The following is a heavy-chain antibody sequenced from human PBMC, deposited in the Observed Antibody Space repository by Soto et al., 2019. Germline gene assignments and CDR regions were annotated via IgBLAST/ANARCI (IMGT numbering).Heavy chain of an antibody. J-gene: IGHJ4*02. D-gene: IGHD3-9*01. V-gene: IGHV4-31*03. CDR3: ARGAPWGYDILTGYHYYFDY. Sequence: SETLSLTCTVSGGSISSGGYYWSWIRQHPGKGLEWIGYIYYSGSTYCNPSLKSRVTISVDTSKNQFSLKLSSVTAADTAVYYCARGAPWGYDILTGYHYYFDYWGQGTLVTVSS. CDR2: IYYSGST. CDR1: GGSISSGGYY.